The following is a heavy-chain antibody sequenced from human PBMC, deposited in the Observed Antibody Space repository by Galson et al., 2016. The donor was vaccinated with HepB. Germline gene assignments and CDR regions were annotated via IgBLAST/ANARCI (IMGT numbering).Heavy chain of an antibody. CDR2: IYYSGRT. J-gene: IGHJ4*02. D-gene: IGHD6-19*01. Sequence: EILSLTCGVYGGSLSGYYWSWIRQPPGKGLEWVGYIYYSGRTNYNPSLKSRVTISVDTSRNQFSLKLSSVTAADTAVYFCASGYSSGWYYFDSWGQGTLVTVSS. CDR3: ASGYSSGWYYFDS. V-gene: IGHV4-59*13. CDR1: GGSLSGYY.